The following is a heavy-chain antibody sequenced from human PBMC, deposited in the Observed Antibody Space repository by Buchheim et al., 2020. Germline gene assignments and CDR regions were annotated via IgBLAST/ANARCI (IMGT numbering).Heavy chain of an antibody. CDR2: ISSSSSYT. J-gene: IGHJ2*01. CDR3: ARVAKGYSYGSYWYFDL. Sequence: QVQLVESGGGLVKPGGSLRLSCAASGFTFSDYYMSWIRQAPGRGLEWVSYISSSSSYTNYADSVKGQFTISRDNAKNSLNLQMNSLRAEDTAVYYCARVAKGYSYGSYWYFDLWGRGTL. V-gene: IGHV3-11*06. CDR1: GFTFSDYY. D-gene: IGHD5-18*01.